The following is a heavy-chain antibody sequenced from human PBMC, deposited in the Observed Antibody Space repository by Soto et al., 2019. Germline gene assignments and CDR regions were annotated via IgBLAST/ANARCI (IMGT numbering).Heavy chain of an antibody. Sequence: SETLSLTCTVSGGSISSYYWSWIRQPPGKGLEWIGYIYYSGSTNYNPSLKSRVTISVDTAKNQFSMKLSSVTAADTALYYCAIFAWDTDPSLNHDAFDIWGQGTMVTVSS. D-gene: IGHD5-18*01. J-gene: IGHJ3*02. CDR3: AIFAWDTDPSLNHDAFDI. V-gene: IGHV4-59*01. CDR1: GGSISSYY. CDR2: IYYSGST.